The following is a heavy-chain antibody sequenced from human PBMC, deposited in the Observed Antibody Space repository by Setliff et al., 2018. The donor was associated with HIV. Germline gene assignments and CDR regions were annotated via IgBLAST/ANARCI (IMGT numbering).Heavy chain of an antibody. V-gene: IGHV4-31*03. CDR2: IYYSGST. J-gene: IGHJ4*02. D-gene: IGHD5-18*01. Sequence: PSETLSLTCSVSGASINSGSYYWTWIRQHPGKGLEWIGYIYYSGSTYYNPSLKSRVTVSKDRSNTRFSLKMTSVTAADTALYYCARLRGYFYGHGRYFDYWGQGTLVTVS. CDR1: GASINSGSYY. CDR3: ARLRGYFYGHGRYFDY.